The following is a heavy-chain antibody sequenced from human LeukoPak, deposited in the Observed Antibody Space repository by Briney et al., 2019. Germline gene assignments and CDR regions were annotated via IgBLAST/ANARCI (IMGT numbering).Heavy chain of an antibody. V-gene: IGHV1-18*01. CDR2: ISAYNGNT. CDR3: ARDVLAGSSWTKFDY. CDR1: GYTSTSYG. J-gene: IGHJ4*02. Sequence: GASVKVSSKASGYTSTSYGISWVRQAPGQGLEWMGWISAYNGNTNYAQKLQGRVTMTTDTSTSTAYMELRSLRSDDTAVYYCARDVLAGSSWTKFDYWGQGTLVTVSS. D-gene: IGHD6-13*01.